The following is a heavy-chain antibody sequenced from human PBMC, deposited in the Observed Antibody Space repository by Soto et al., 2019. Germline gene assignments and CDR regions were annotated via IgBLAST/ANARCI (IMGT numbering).Heavy chain of an antibody. D-gene: IGHD1-26*01. Sequence: SETLSLTCTVSGGSVSSGSYYWSWIRQPPGKGLEWIGYIYYSGSTNYNPSLKSRVTISVDTSKNQFSLKLSSVTAADTAVYYCASATREIRGTYYFYYWGQGTLVTVSS. CDR1: GGSVSSGSYY. CDR3: ASATREIRGTYYFYY. V-gene: IGHV4-61*01. CDR2: IYYSGST. J-gene: IGHJ4*02.